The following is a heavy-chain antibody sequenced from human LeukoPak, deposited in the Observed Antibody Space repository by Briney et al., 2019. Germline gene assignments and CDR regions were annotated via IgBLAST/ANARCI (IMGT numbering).Heavy chain of an antibody. CDR1: GFTFSSYW. Sequence: GGSLRLSCATSGFTFSSYWMHWVRQVPGKGLVWGSRVNTDGSSTTYAESVKGRFTISRDNAKNMLFLQMNSLRAEDTAVYYCARQGSAWDYFDYWGQGTLVTVSS. V-gene: IGHV3-74*03. CDR3: ARQGSAWDYFDY. CDR2: VNTDGSST. J-gene: IGHJ4*02. D-gene: IGHD6-19*01.